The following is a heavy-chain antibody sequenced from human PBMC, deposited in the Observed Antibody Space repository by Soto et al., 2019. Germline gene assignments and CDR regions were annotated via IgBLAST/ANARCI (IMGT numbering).Heavy chain of an antibody. CDR1: GGSISSGGDS. V-gene: IGHV4-30-2*01. CDR3: VRVPGP. Sequence: PSETLSLTCVVSGGSISSGGDSWSWIRQPPGKGLEWIGYIYHSGSTYYNPSLKSRVTISVDRSKNQFSLKLSSVTAADTAVYYCVRVPGPWGQGTLVTVSS. J-gene: IGHJ5*02. CDR2: IYHSGST.